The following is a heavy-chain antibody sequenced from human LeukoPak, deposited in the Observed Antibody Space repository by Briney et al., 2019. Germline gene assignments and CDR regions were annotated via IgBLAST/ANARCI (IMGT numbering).Heavy chain of an antibody. V-gene: IGHV4-34*01. D-gene: IGHD4-17*01. CDR2: INHSGST. Sequence: PSETLSLTCAVYGGSFSGYYWSWIRQPPGKGLEWIGEINHSGSTNYNPSLKSRVTISVDTSKNQFSLKLSSVTAADTAVYYCARGRYWGVTTWNWFDPWGQGTLVTVSS. CDR3: ARGRYWGVTTWNWFDP. J-gene: IGHJ5*02. CDR1: GGSFSGYY.